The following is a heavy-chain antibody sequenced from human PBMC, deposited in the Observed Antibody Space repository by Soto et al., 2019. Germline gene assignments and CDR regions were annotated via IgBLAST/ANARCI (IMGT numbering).Heavy chain of an antibody. CDR2: IWYDGSNK. CDR1: GFTFSSYG. Sequence: QVQLVESGGGVVQPGRSLRLSCAASGFTFSSYGMHWVRQAPGKGLEWVAVIWYDGSNKYYADSVKGRFTISRDNSKNTLYLQMNSLRAEDTAVYYCARGQFRGDYSNYWRYWGQGTLVTVSS. V-gene: IGHV3-33*01. CDR3: ARGQFRGDYSNYWRY. D-gene: IGHD4-4*01. J-gene: IGHJ4*02.